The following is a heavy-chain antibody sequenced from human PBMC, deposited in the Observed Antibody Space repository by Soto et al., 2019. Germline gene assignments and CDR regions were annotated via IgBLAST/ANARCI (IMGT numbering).Heavy chain of an antibody. CDR3: GRDNEILTGYPDY. V-gene: IGHV1-18*04. CDR1: GYTFTSYG. Sequence: ASVKGSCKASGYTFTSYGISWVRQAPGQGLEWVGWISGYNGNTKNAQKVQGRVTMTTDTSTSTAYMELRSLRSDDTAVYYCGRDNEILTGYPDYWGQGPQVTASS. D-gene: IGHD3-9*01. CDR2: ISGYNGNT. J-gene: IGHJ4*02.